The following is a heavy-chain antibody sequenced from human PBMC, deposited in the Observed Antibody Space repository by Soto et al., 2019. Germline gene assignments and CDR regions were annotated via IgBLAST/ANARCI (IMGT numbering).Heavy chain of an antibody. D-gene: IGHD2-8*01. Sequence: QLQLQESGSGLGKLSQTRSPTAAAPVGPISGGGNSWSWIRQPPGKGLEWIGYIYHSGSTYYNPSLKSRVTISVDRSKNQFSLKLSSVTAADTAVYYCARGPPNTYWGQGTLVTVSS. V-gene: IGHV4-30-2*01. CDR2: IYHSGST. CDR3: ARGPPNTY. CDR1: VGPISGGGNS. J-gene: IGHJ4*02.